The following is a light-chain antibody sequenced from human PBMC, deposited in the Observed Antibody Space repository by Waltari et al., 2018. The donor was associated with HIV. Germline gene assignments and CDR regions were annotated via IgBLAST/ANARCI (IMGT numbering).Light chain of an antibody. Sequence: QSALAQPASMSGSPGQSVTISCAGSPSDIGPFDFVSWYQQLPGKAPKLLIYRVTFRPSGVPSRFSASKSANTASLTISDLQTEDEAHYYCSSYTITNTWVFGGGTLLTVL. CDR3: SSYTITNTWV. V-gene: IGLV2-14*01. J-gene: IGLJ3*02. CDR1: PSDIGPFDF. CDR2: RVT.